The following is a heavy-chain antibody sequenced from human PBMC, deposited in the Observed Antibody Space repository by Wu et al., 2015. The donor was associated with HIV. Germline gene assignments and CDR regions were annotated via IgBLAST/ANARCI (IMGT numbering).Heavy chain of an antibody. CDR1: GYTFTNFG. CDR2: IIPMFGTS. J-gene: IGHJ3*02. D-gene: IGHD6-13*01. Sequence: QVRLVQSGVEVKETGASVKVSCEISGYTFTNFGISWVRQAPGQGLEWMGRIIPMFGTSNYAQKFQGRVTITADESTTTAYMQLSRLRSEDTAVYYCAYVASSLYGAFDIWGQGTLIMVSS. V-gene: IGHV1-69*13. CDR3: AYVASSLYGAFDI.